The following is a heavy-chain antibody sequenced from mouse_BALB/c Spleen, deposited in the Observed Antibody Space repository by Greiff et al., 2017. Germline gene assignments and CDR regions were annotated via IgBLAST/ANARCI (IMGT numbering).Heavy chain of an antibody. CDR1: GYTFTDYA. V-gene: IGHV1S137*01. CDR2: ISTYYGDA. CDR3: ARSRDYDRDYFDY. J-gene: IGHJ2*01. Sequence: QVQLQQSGAELVRPGVSVKISCKGSGYTFTDYAMHWVKQSHAKSLEWIGVISTYYGDASYNQKFKGKATMTVDKSSSTAYMELARLTSEDSSIYYCARSRDYDRDYFDYWGQGTTLTVSS. D-gene: IGHD2-4*01.